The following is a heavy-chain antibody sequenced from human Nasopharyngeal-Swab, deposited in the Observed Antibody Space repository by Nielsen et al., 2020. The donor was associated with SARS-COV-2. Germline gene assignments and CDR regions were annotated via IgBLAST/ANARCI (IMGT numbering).Heavy chain of an antibody. V-gene: IGHV3-30*18. J-gene: IGHJ5*02. CDR2: ISYDGSNK. D-gene: IGHD6-19*01. Sequence: GGSLRLSCAASGFTFSSYGMHWVRQAPGKGLEWVAVISYDGSNKYYADSVKGRFTISRDNSKNTLYLQMNSLRAEDTAVYYCAKDFLWSSGWENWFDPWGQGTLVTVSS. CDR1: GFTFSSYG. CDR3: AKDFLWSSGWENWFDP.